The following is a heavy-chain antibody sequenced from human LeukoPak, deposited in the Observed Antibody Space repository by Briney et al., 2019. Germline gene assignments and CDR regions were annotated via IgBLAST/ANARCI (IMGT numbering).Heavy chain of an antibody. J-gene: IGHJ4*02. V-gene: IGHV3-43*01. CDR2: ISWDGGST. D-gene: IGHD6-19*01. CDR3: AKDKAGSSGWYDY. Sequence: GGSLRLSCAASGFTFDDYTMHWVRQAPGKGLEWVSLISWDGGSTYYADSVKGRFTISRDNSKNSLYLQMNSLRTEDTALYYCAKDKAGSSGWYDYWGQGTLVTVPS. CDR1: GFTFDDYT.